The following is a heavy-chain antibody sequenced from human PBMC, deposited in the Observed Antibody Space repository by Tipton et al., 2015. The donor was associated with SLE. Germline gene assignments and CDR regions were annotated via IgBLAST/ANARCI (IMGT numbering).Heavy chain of an antibody. D-gene: IGHD3-22*01. Sequence: SLRLSCAPSGFTFSSYPMTWVRQAPRQGLEWVTVIYADESTYYAHSVKGRFTVSRDNSKDTLDLQMNSLTAEDTAVYYCAKGPRYFYESSGYITHWGQGTLVTVSS. V-gene: IGHV3-23*03. CDR2: IYADEST. CDR1: GFTFSSYP. CDR3: AKGPRYFYESSGYITH. J-gene: IGHJ4*02.